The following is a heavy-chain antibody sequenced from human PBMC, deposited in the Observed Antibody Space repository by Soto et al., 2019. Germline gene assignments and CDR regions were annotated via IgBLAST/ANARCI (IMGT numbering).Heavy chain of an antibody. Sequence: GASVKVSCKASGYTFTSYAMHWVRQAPGQRLEWMGWINAGNGNTKYSQKFQGRVTIIRDTSACTAYMELSSLRSEDKAVYYCARVGRTAVAADAFDIWGQGTMVTVSS. CDR2: INAGNGNT. D-gene: IGHD6-19*01. V-gene: IGHV1-3*01. CDR3: ARVGRTAVAADAFDI. CDR1: GYTFTSYA. J-gene: IGHJ3*02.